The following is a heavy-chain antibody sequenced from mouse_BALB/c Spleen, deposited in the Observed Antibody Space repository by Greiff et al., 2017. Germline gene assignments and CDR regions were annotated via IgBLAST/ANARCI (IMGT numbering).Heavy chain of an antibody. CDR1: GYTFTSYW. CDR3: TGDSINYGHTMDY. J-gene: IGHJ4*01. CDR2: IYPSDSYT. V-gene: IGHV1-69*02. D-gene: IGHD1-1*02. Sequence: QVQLQQPGAELVRPGASVKLSCKASGYTFTSYWINWVKQRPGQGLEWIGNIYPSDSYTNYNQKFKDKATLTVDKSSSTAYMQLSSPTSEDSAVYYCTGDSINYGHTMDYWGQGTSVTVSS.